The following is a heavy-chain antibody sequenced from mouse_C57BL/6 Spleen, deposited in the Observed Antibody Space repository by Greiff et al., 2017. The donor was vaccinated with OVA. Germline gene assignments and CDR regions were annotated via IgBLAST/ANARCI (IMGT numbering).Heavy chain of an antibody. CDR2: IDPSDSYT. D-gene: IGHD1-1*01. CDR3: ARGITTWYFDV. CDR1: GYTFTSYW. J-gene: IGHJ1*03. V-gene: IGHV1-69*01. Sequence: QVQLQQPGAELVMPGASVKLSCKASGYTFTSYWMHWVKQRPGQGLEWIGEIDPSDSYTNSNQKFKGKSPLTVAKSSSTAYMQLSSLTSEDSAVDYCARGITTWYFDVGGTGTTVTVSS.